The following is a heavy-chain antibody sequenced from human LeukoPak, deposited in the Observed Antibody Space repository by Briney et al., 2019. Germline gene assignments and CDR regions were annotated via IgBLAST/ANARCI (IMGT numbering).Heavy chain of an antibody. Sequence: GGSLRLSCAASGFTFSSYWMHWVRQAPGKGLVWVSRMNSDGSSTSYADSVKGRFTLSRDNAKNTLYLQMNNLRADDRAVYYCAKPFSSDWYKGGHNWFDPWGQETLVSVFS. J-gene: IGHJ5*02. D-gene: IGHD6-19*01. CDR3: AKPFSSDWYKGGHNWFDP. V-gene: IGHV3-74*01. CDR2: MNSDGSST. CDR1: GFTFSSYW.